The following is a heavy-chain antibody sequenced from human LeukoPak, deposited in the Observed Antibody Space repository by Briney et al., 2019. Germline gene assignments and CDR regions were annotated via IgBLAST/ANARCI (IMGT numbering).Heavy chain of an antibody. D-gene: IGHD3-16*01. Sequence: GGSLRLSCATSGFTFSSIWMSWVRQAPGKGLEWVANIKHDGSETNYVDSVKGRFTISRDNAKNSLHLQMNSLRVEDTAVYYCAKNGGPHGMDVWGQGTTVTVSS. CDR1: GFTFSSIW. J-gene: IGHJ6*02. V-gene: IGHV3-7*02. CDR3: AKNGGPHGMDV. CDR2: IKHDGSET.